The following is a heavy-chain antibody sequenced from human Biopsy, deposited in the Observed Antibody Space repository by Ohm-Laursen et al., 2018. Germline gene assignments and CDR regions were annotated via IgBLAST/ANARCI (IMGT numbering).Heavy chain of an antibody. D-gene: IGHD2/OR15-2a*01. CDR2: ISYDGSKT. CDR1: GFTFSNSG. V-gene: IGHV3-30*18. CDR3: AKDKGTFNFYYYGMDV. J-gene: IGHJ6*02. Sequence: SLRLSCTAAGFTFSNSGMHWVRQAPGKGLEWVAAISYDGSKTDYGDSVKGRLNISRDNSKNTLDLQMSSLRVEDTAVYFCAKDKGTFNFYYYGMDVWGQGTTVTVSS.